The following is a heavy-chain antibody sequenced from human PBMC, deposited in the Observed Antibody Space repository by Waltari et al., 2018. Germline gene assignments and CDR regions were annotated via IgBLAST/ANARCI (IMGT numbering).Heavy chain of an antibody. Sequence: EVQLVESGVGLVQPGGSLTPSCAASGFPLSSFWMTWARQAPGKGLEWVANINQDGSGRYYMDSVKGRFTISRDNAKNSVYLQMNSLRAEDTAVYYCQRGDYWGQGTLVTVSS. CDR2: INQDGSGR. J-gene: IGHJ4*02. CDR3: QRGDY. CDR1: GFPLSSFW. V-gene: IGHV3-7*04.